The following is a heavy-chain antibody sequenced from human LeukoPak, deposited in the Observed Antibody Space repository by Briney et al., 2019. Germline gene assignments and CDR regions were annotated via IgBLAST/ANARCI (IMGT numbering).Heavy chain of an antibody. V-gene: IGHV4-34*01. CDR2: INYSGST. CDR3: ARELVVPAAIYYYYGMDV. CDR1: GGSFSNFY. Sequence: SETLSLTCAVYGGSFSNFYWTWIRQPPGKGLEWIGEINYSGSTNYNPSLKSRVTISVDPSKNQFSLKLCSVTAADTAVYFCARELVVPAAIYYYYGMDVWGQGTTVTVSS. J-gene: IGHJ6*02. D-gene: IGHD2-2*01.